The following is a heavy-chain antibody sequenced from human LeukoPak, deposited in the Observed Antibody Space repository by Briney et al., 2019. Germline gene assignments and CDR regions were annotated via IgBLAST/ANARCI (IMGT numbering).Heavy chain of an antibody. CDR1: GYTFTSYY. CDR3: AREGTRALYFDY. CDR2: INPSGGST. Sequence: ASVKVSCKASGYTFTSYYMHWVRQAPGQGLEWMGIINPSGGSTSYAQKFQGRVTMTRGMSTSKVYMELSSLRPEDTAVYYCAREGTRALYFDYWGQGTLVTVSS. V-gene: IGHV1-46*01. J-gene: IGHJ4*02.